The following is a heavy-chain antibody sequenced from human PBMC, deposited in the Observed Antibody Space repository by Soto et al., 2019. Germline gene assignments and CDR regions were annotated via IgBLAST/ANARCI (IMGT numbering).Heavy chain of an antibody. V-gene: IGHV4-59*08. CDR3: ARHGGSHPFDH. J-gene: IGHJ4*02. D-gene: IGHD1-26*01. CDR2: NSYSGST. Sequence: SETLSLTCTVTGGSTSSYYWSWLRQPPGKGLEWIGYNSYSGSTDYNPSLKSRVTISVDTSKNQFSLKLSSATAADTAVYYCARHGGSHPFDHWGQGTLVTVPS. CDR1: GGSTSSYY.